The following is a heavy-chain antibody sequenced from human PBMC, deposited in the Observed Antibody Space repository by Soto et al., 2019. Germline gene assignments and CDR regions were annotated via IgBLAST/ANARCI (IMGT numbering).Heavy chain of an antibody. CDR3: AKGVYCSGGSCYGEYYYYYGMDV. D-gene: IGHD2-15*01. V-gene: IGHV3-23*01. Sequence: GGSLRLSCAASGFTFSSYAMSWVRQAPGKGLEWVSAISGSGGSTYYADSVKGRFTISRDNSKNTLYLQMNSLRAEDTAVYYCAKGVYCSGGSCYGEYYYYYGMDVWGQGTTVTVSS. CDR1: GFTFSSYA. CDR2: ISGSGGST. J-gene: IGHJ6*02.